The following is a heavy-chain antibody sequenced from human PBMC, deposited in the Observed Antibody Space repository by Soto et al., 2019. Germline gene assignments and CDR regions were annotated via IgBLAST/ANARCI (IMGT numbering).Heavy chain of an antibody. CDR2: IYSGGST. CDR3: ARDGAYYDSSGYSNTPFDY. D-gene: IGHD3-22*01. J-gene: IGHJ4*02. V-gene: IGHV3-66*01. CDR1: GFTVSSNY. Sequence: GGSLRLSCAASGFTVSSNYMSWVRQAPGKGLEWVSVIYSGGSTYYADSVKGRFTISRDNSKNTLYLQMNSLRAEDTAVYYCARDGAYYDSSGYSNTPFDYWGQGTLVTVS.